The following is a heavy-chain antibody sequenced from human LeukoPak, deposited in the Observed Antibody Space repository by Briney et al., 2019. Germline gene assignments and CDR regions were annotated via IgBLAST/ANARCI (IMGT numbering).Heavy chain of an antibody. CDR3: ARDRSSSWYQNWFDP. CDR1: GGSFSGYY. Sequence: SETLSLTCAVYGGSFSGYYWSWIRQPPGKGLEWIGEINHSGSTYYNPSLKSRVTISVDTSKNQFSLKLSSVTAADTAVYYCARDRSSSWYQNWFDPWGQGTLVTVSS. D-gene: IGHD6-13*01. J-gene: IGHJ5*02. V-gene: IGHV4-34*01. CDR2: INHSGST.